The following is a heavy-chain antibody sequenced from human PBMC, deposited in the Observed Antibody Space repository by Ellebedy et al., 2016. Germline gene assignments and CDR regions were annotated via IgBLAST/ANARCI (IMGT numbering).Heavy chain of an antibody. CDR2: IRVYNGDS. V-gene: IGHV1-18*01. Sequence: ASVKVSXXASVYTFTTYDINWMRQATGQGLEWMGWIRVYNGDSNYAQKLQGRVSLTTDTSTSTAYMELRSLGSDDTAVYYCAAAYCGGDCYGTYYYYYGMDVWGHGTTVTVSS. J-gene: IGHJ6*02. D-gene: IGHD2-21*02. CDR3: AAAYCGGDCYGTYYYYYGMDV. CDR1: VYTFTTYD.